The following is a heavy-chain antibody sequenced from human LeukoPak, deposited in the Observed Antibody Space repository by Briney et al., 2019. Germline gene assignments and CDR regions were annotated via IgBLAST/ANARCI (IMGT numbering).Heavy chain of an antibody. V-gene: IGHV4-38-2*02. D-gene: IGHD3-22*01. CDR1: GYSISSGDY. J-gene: IGHJ4*02. Sequence: SETLSLTCAVSGYSISSGDYWGWIRQPPGKGLEWIASIRHDGHTYYNPSLKSRVTIAVDMSKNQFSLTLTSVTAADTSVYFWARDPDDKDFDYWGQGTLVTVSS. CDR3: ARDPDDKDFDY. CDR2: IRHDGHT.